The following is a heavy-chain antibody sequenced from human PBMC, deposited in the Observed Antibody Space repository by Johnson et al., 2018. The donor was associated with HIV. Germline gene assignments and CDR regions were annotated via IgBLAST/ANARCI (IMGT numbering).Heavy chain of an antibody. CDR2: IYSGGST. Sequence: VQLVESGGGLIQPGGSLRLSCAASGFTVSSNYMSWVRQAPGKGLEWVSVIYSGGSTYYADSVQGRFTISRDNSKNTLYLQMNSLRAEDTAVYYCARDWNEYSSSDGAFDIWGQGTMVTVSS. J-gene: IGHJ3*02. CDR1: GFTVSSNY. D-gene: IGHD6-6*01. V-gene: IGHV3-53*01. CDR3: ARDWNEYSSSDGAFDI.